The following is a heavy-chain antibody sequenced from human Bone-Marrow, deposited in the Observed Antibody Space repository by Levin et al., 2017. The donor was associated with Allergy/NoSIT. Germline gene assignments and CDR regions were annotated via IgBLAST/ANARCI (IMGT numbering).Heavy chain of an antibody. CDR3: AREYGSSGYGEGTLDY. D-gene: IGHD5-12*01. Sequence: ASVKVSCKASGYTFSNYAMHWVRQAPGQRPEWMGWINAGDDDTKYSQKFQGRVTITRDTSATTAYMELSSLRSEDTAVYYCAREYGSSGYGEGTLDYWGQGTLVTVSS. J-gene: IGHJ4*02. CDR1: GYTFSNYA. V-gene: IGHV1-3*01. CDR2: INAGDDDT.